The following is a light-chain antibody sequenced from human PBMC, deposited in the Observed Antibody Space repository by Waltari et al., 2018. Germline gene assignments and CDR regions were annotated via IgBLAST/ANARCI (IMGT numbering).Light chain of an antibody. J-gene: IGLJ1*01. CDR2: EVN. CDR3: CSYAGLGTYV. V-gene: IGLV2-23*02. Sequence: QSALIQPASVSGTPGQSITISCTGTTSDVGHYDLVSWYQQHPGKAPKLLICEVNKRPSGVSSRFSGAKSGNTASLTISGLQAEDEADFYCCSYAGLGTYVFGSGTKVTVL. CDR1: TSDVGHYDL.